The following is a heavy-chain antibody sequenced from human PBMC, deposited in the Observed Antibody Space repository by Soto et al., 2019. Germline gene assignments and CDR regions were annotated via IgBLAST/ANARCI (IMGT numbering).Heavy chain of an antibody. CDR3: GRVVEGATRHTDFDS. CDR1: GVSIHNSHSF. D-gene: IGHD2-15*01. Sequence: SETLSLTCAVSGVSIHNSHSFWGWIRQPPGKGLEFIGSMYYSGGANYNPSLKSRVTISLDTSKNQFSLTVNSVTAADTAIYYCGRVVEGATRHTDFDSWGQGTMVTVSS. CDR2: MYYSGGA. J-gene: IGHJ5*01. V-gene: IGHV4-39*01.